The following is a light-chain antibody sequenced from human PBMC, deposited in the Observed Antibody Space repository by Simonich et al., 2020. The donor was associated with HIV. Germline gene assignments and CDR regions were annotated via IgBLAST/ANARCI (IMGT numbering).Light chain of an antibody. V-gene: IGKV3-15*01. J-gene: IGKJ1*01. CDR1: QSVSSN. CDR2: GAS. CDR3: QQYNNWPLTWT. Sequence: EIVLTQSPGTRSLSPGERATLSCRASQSVSSNLAWYQQKPGQAPRLLIYGASTRATGRSARVSGSGSGTEFTLTISSLQSEDFAVYYCQQYNNWPLTWTFGQGTKVEIK.